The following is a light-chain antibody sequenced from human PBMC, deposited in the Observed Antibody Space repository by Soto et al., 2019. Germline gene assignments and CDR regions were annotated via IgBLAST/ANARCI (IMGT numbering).Light chain of an antibody. CDR3: HQYDQWPPMYT. Sequence: EIVMTQSPATLSVSPGERAILSCRVSQSVSSDLAWYQQKPGQAPRLLIYGASTRATGIPARFSGSGSGTDFTLTISSLQSEDFAVYYCHQYDQWPPMYTFGQGTKLEIK. CDR1: QSVSSD. V-gene: IGKV3-15*01. CDR2: GAS. J-gene: IGKJ2*01.